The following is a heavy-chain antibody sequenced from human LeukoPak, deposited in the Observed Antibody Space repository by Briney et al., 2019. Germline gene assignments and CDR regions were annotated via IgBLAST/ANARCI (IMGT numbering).Heavy chain of an antibody. CDR2: IYHSGST. Sequence: PSETLSLTCTVSGYSISSGYYWGWIRQPPGKGLEWIGSIYHSGSTYYNPSLKSRVTISVDTSKNQFSLKLSSVTAADTAVYYCARGRHTMGFRVFDYWGQGTLVTVSS. D-gene: IGHD3-10*01. J-gene: IGHJ4*02. CDR3: ARGRHTMGFRVFDY. CDR1: GYSISSGYY. V-gene: IGHV4-38-2*02.